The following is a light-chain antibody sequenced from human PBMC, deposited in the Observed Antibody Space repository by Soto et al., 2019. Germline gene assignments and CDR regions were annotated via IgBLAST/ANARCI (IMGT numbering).Light chain of an antibody. CDR2: EVS. CDR1: SSDVGGYNY. V-gene: IGLV2-8*01. J-gene: IGLJ1*01. CDR3: SSYAGSNNFEV. Sequence: QSALTQPPSASGSPGQSVTISCTGTSSDVGGYNYVSWYQQRPGKAPKLMIYEVSKRPSGVPDRFSGSKSGNTASLTVSGLQAEVEAVYYCSSYAGSNNFEVFGTGTKVTVL.